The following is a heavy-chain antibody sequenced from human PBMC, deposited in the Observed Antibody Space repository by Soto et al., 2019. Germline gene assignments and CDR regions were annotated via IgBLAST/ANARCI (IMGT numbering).Heavy chain of an antibody. J-gene: IGHJ4*02. V-gene: IGHV3-49*03. CDR1: GFIFDDHP. CDR3: ARASAFRGYGAYDDY. CDR2: IRTNAYGGTT. D-gene: IGHD5-12*01. Sequence: GGSLRLSCTGSGFIFDDHPMTWFRQAPGKGLEWVSFIRTNAYGGTTEYAASVKGRFTISRNDSKSIAYLQLNSLKDEDTAVYFCARASAFRGYGAYDDYWGQGTLVTVSS.